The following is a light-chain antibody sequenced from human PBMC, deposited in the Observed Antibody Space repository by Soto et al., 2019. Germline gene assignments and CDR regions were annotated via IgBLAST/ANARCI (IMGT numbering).Light chain of an antibody. CDR3: SSYTSSSNYV. CDR2: EVS. J-gene: IGLJ1*01. V-gene: IGLV2-14*01. CDR1: SSDVGNYNY. Sequence: QSALTQPASVSGSPGQSITISCTGTSSDVGNYNYVSWYQQHPAKAPKLMIFEVSNRPSGISSRFSGSKSGNTASLTISGLQSEDEADYYRSSYTSSSNYVFGTGTKLTAL.